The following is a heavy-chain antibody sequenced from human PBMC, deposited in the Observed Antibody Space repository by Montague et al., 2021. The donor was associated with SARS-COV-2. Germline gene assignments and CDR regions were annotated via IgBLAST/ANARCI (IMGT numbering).Heavy chain of an antibody. J-gene: IGHJ6*03. CDR3: ARDLKPPGDILTGYLPYYYYMDV. CDR1: GDSVSSNSAA. Sequence: CAISGDSVSSNSAAWNWIRQSPSRGLEWLGRTYYRSKWYNDYAVSVKSRITINSDTSKNQFSLQLNSVTPEDTTVYYCARDLKPPGDILTGYLPYYYYMDVWGKGTMLTVSS. V-gene: IGHV6-1*01. CDR2: TYYRSKWYN. D-gene: IGHD3-9*01.